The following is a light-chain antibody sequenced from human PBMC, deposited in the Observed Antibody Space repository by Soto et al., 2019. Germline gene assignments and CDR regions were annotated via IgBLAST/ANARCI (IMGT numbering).Light chain of an antibody. Sequence: QSVLTQPRSVSGSPGQSVTISCTGTSSDVGGYNYVSWYQQHPGKAPKLMIYDVSKRPSGVPDRFSGSKSGNTASLTISGLQAEDEADYYCCSYAGSYIYVFGTATKVTV. J-gene: IGLJ1*01. CDR3: CSYAGSYIYV. V-gene: IGLV2-11*01. CDR1: SSDVGGYNY. CDR2: DVS.